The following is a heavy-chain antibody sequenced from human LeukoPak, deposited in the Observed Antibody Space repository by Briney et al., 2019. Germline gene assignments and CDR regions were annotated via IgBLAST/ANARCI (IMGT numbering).Heavy chain of an antibody. V-gene: IGHV3-7*01. CDR1: GFTFSSYW. CDR2: INQDGSEK. D-gene: IGHD4-23*01. Sequence: GGSLRLSCAASGFTFSSYWMHWVRQAPGKGLEWVANINQDGSEKYYVDSVKGRFTTSRDNAKNSLYLQMNSLRAEDTAVYYCARAIGKSEGYWGPETLVTVSS. J-gene: IGHJ4*02. CDR3: ARAIGKSEGY.